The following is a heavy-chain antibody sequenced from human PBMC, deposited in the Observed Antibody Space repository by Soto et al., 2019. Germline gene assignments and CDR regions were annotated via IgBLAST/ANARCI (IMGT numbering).Heavy chain of an antibody. CDR3: ARTTYYYYMDV. CDR2: IYYSGSA. CDR1: GGSISSYY. J-gene: IGHJ6*03. V-gene: IGHV4-59*01. Sequence: SETLSLTCTVSGGSISSYYWSWIRQPPGKGLEWIGYIYYSGSANYNPSLKSRVTISVDTSKNQFSLKLSSVTAADRAVYYCARTTYYYYMDVWGKGTTVTVSS. D-gene: IGHD1-26*01.